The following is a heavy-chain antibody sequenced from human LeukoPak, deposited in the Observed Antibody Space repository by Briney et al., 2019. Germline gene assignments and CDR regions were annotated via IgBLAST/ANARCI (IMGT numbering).Heavy chain of an antibody. CDR3: ARVSSGRWLQFGY. V-gene: IGHV4-59*01. D-gene: IGHD5-24*01. CDR1: GGSISSYY. CDR2: IYYSGST. Sequence: SETLSLTCTVSGGSISSYYWSWIRQPPGKGLEWIGYIYYSGSTNYNPSLKSRVTISVDTSKNQFSLKLSSVTAADTAVYYCARVSSGRWLQFGYWGQGTLVTVSS. J-gene: IGHJ4*02.